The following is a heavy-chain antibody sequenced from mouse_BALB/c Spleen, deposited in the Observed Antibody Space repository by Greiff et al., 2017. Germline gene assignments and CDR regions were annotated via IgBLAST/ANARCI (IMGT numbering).Heavy chain of an antibody. Sequence: EVHLVESGGGLVQPGGSMKLSCVASGFTFSNYWMNWVRQSPEKGLEWVAEIRLKSNNYATHYAESVKGRFTISRDDSKSSVYLQMNNLRAEDTGIYYCTRTGSYAMDYWGQGTSVTVSS. J-gene: IGHJ4*01. CDR2: IRLKSNNYAT. CDR3: TRTGSYAMDY. CDR1: GFTFSNYW. V-gene: IGHV6-6*02. D-gene: IGHD4-1*01.